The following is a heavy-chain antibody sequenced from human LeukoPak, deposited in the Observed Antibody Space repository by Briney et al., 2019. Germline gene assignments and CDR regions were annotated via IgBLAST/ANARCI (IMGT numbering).Heavy chain of an antibody. CDR2: IILIFGTA. Sequence: SVKVSCKAPGGTFSSYDISWVRQAPGQGLEWMGGIILIFGTANYAQKFQDRVTITTDQSTSTAYMELSSLRSEDTAVYYCARGGSSPRPFDYWGQGTLVIVSS. J-gene: IGHJ4*02. D-gene: IGHD3-16*01. CDR1: GGTFSSYD. V-gene: IGHV1-69*05. CDR3: ARGGSSPRPFDY.